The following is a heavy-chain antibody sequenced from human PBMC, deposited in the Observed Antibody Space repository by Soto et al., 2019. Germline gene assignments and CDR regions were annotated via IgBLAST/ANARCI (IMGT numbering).Heavy chain of an antibody. CDR1: GYTFTNYD. Sequence: QVQLVQSGAEVKKPGASVRVSCKASGYTFTNYDINWVRQATGQGLEWMGWMNPNSGNTGYAQKFQGRDTMTRNTSIRTAYMELSSLRSEDTAVYYCARGLGYYYYMDVWGKGTTVTVSS. CDR3: ARGLGYYYYMDV. J-gene: IGHJ6*03. V-gene: IGHV1-8*01. CDR2: MNPNSGNT.